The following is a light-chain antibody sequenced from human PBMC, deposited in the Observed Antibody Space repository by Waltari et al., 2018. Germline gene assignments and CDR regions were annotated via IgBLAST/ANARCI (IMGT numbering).Light chain of an antibody. V-gene: IGKV3-20*01. CDR1: QSVSRA. CDR3: QHYVRLPAT. Sequence: EIVLTQSPGILSLSQGERATFSCRASQSVSRALAWYQQKPGQAPRLLIYGASSRAAGIPDRFSGGGSGTDFSLTISRLEPEDFAVYYCQHYVRLPATFGQGTKVEIK. J-gene: IGKJ1*01. CDR2: GAS.